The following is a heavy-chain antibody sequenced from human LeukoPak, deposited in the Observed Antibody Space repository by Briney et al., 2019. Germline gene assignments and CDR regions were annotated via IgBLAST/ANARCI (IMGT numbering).Heavy chain of an antibody. J-gene: IGHJ5*02. D-gene: IGHD3-3*01. Sequence: GGSVKVSCKASGYTFTSYDINWVRQATGQGLEWMGWMTTNSGNTVYAQKFQGRVTITSNISISTAYMELSRLRSEDTAVYYCARGYYDFWSGVPSGNWFDPWGQGTLVTVSS. CDR1: GYTFTSYD. V-gene: IGHV1-8*01. CDR3: ARGYYDFWSGVPSGNWFDP. CDR2: MTTNSGNT.